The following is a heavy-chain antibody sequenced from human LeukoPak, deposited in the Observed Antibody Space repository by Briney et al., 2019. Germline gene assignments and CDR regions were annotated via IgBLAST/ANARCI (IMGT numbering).Heavy chain of an antibody. CDR2: INHSGST. V-gene: IGHV4-34*01. CDR3: ARGMRRGSSGWYVYRGDWFDP. D-gene: IGHD6-19*01. CDR1: GGSFSGYY. Sequence: SETLSLTCAVYGGSFSGYYWSWIRQPPGKGLEWIGEINHSGSTNYNPSLKSRVTISVDTSKNQFSLKLSSVTAADTAVYYCARGMRRGSSGWYVYRGDWFDPWGQGTLVTVSS. J-gene: IGHJ5*02.